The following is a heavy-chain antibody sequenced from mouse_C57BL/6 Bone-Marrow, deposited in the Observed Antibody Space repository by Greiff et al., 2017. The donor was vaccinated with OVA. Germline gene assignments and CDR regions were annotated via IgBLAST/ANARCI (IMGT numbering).Heavy chain of an antibody. J-gene: IGHJ1*03. Sequence: QVQLQQPGAELVKPGASVKLSCKASGYTFTSYWMQWVKQRPGQGLEWIGEIDPSDSYTNYNQKFKGKATLTVDTSSSTAYMQLSSLTSEDSAVYYCARRALYCGSSYDWYFDVWGTGTTVTVSS. D-gene: IGHD1-1*01. CDR2: IDPSDSYT. V-gene: IGHV1-50*01. CDR3: ARRALYCGSSYDWYFDV. CDR1: GYTFTSYW.